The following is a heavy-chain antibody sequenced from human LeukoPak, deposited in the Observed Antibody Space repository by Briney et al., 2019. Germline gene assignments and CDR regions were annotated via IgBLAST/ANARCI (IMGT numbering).Heavy chain of an antibody. J-gene: IGHJ5*02. CDR2: INTYKGVE. D-gene: IGHD4-23*01. CDR3: ARRVQKQVGTNWFDP. CDR1: GYTFDDEY. V-gene: IGHV1-2*02. Sequence: ASVWVSFTSFGYTFDDEYIHWVRLAPGPGLELMGWINTYKGVEVYDKSFKGRVAMTTDTYISTAYMELCRLRSDDSAVYYCARRVQKQVGTNWFDPSGQGALVTVSS.